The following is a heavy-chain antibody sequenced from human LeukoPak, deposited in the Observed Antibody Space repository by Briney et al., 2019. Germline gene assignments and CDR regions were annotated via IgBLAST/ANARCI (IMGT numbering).Heavy chain of an antibody. J-gene: IGHJ4*02. V-gene: IGHV4-30-2*01. CDR3: ARALDDGYDY. CDR1: GGSISSGGYS. D-gene: IGHD3/OR15-3a*01. CDR2: IYHSGST. Sequence: SETLSLTCAVSGGSISSGGYSWSWIRQPPGKGLEWIGYIYHSGSTYYNPSLKSRVTISVDRSKNQFSLKLSSVTAADTAVYYCARALDDGYDYWGQGTLVTVSS.